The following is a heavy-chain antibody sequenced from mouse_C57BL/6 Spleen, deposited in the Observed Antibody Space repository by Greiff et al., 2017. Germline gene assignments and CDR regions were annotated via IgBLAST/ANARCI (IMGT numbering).Heavy chain of an antibody. Sequence: VQLQESGAELVRPGTSVKVSCKASGYAFTNYLIEWVKQRPGQGLEWIGVINPGSGGTNYNEKFKGKATLTADKSSSTAYMQLSSLTSEDSAVYFCARSYGSSYCDYWGQGTTLTVSS. V-gene: IGHV1-54*01. CDR1: GYAFTNYL. CDR3: ARSYGSSYCDY. D-gene: IGHD1-1*01. CDR2: INPGSGGT. J-gene: IGHJ2*01.